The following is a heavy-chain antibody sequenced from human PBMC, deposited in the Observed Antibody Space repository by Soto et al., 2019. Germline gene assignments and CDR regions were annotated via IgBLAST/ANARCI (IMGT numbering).Heavy chain of an antibody. CDR3: ARAPITIFGVVITENYYYYGMDV. V-gene: IGHV1-69*01. J-gene: IGHJ6*02. CDR2: IIPIFGTA. Sequence: QVQLVQSGAEVKKPGSSVKVSCKASGGTFSSYAISWVRQAPGKGREWMGGIIPIFGTANYAQKFQGRVTITADESTSTAYMELSSLRSEDTAVYYCARAPITIFGVVITENYYYYGMDVWGQGTTVTVSS. D-gene: IGHD3-3*01. CDR1: GGTFSSYA.